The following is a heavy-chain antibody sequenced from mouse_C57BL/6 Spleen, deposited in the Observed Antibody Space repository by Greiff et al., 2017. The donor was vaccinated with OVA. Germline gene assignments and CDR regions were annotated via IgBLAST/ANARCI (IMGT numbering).Heavy chain of an antibody. J-gene: IGHJ3*01. CDR3: AVGGFAY. CDR1: GYAFSSSW. CDR2: IYPGDGGT. Sequence: QVQLQQSGPELVKPGASVKISCKASGYAFSSSWMNWVKQRPGKGLEWIGRIYPGDGGTNYNGKFKGKATLTADKSSSTAYMQLSSLTSEDSAVYFCAVGGFAYWGQGTLVTVSA. D-gene: IGHD4-1*01. V-gene: IGHV1-82*01.